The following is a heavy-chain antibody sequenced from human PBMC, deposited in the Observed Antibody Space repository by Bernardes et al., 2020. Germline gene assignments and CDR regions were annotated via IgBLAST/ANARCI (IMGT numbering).Heavy chain of an antibody. D-gene: IGHD3-9*01. CDR1: GYSFTSDG. V-gene: IGHV1-18*01. CDR2: ISAHNGNT. J-gene: IGHJ3*02. Sequence: ASVKVSCKASGYSFTSDGISWVRQAPGQGLEWMGWISAHNGNTKYTQKFQGRVTMTTDTSTSTAYMELRSLRSDDTAVYYCARDPGFREYFVIIPTARDAFDIWGQGTMVTVSS. CDR3: ARDPGFREYFVIIPTARDAFDI.